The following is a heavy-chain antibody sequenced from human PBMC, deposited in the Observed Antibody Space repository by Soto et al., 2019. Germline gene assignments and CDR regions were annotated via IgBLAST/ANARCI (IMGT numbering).Heavy chain of an antibody. CDR2: INYSGST. J-gene: IGHJ4*02. V-gene: IGHV4-39*07. CDR1: GASTSSSSYY. CDR3: ARVMVRGDLDY. Sequence: PSETLSLTCSVSGASTSSSSYYWGWIRQPPGKGLEWIGNINYSGSTYYNPSLKSRVTISVDKSKNQFSLKLSSVTAADTAVYYCARVMVRGDLDYWGQGTLVTVSS. D-gene: IGHD3-10*01.